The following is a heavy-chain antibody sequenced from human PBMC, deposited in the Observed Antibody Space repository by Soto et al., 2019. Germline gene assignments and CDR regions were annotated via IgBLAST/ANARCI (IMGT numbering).Heavy chain of an antibody. Sequence: GGSLRLSCAASGFTFSDHYMSWIRQAPGKGLECISYISSSGITIYYADSVKGRFTISRDYAKSSLHLQMNSLRAEDTAVYYCAVFWSGFSFRRGWMDVWGKGTTVTVSS. V-gene: IGHV3-11*01. CDR3: AVFWSGFSFRRGWMDV. J-gene: IGHJ6*04. CDR2: ISSSGITI. CDR1: GFTFSDHY. D-gene: IGHD3-3*01.